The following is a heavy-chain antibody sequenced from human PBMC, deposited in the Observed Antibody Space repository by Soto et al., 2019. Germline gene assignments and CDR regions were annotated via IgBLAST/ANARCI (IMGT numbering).Heavy chain of an antibody. CDR2: LYYSGSS. Sequence: QVQLQESGPGLVKPSETLSLTCTVSGASIYSSSYSWGWFRQPPGKGLEWIGSLYYSGSSSYNPSIKSRVTISVDTSKRQFSLKLTSVTAAETAVFYCARQTNFHGNNRFFDSWGQGTLVTVPS. CDR3: ARQTNFHGNNRFFDS. D-gene: IGHD1-20*01. J-gene: IGHJ4*02. CDR1: GASIYSSSYS. V-gene: IGHV4-39*01.